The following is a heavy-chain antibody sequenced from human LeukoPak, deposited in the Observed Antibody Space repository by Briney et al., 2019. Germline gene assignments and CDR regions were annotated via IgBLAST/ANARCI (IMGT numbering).Heavy chain of an antibody. Sequence: PSETLSLTCSVSGGSISNYYWSWIRQPPGKGLEWVAYIHYGGNTNYNPSLKSRVIISVDTSKNQFSLKLASVTAADTAVYYCARVDDTSGYFYKFDYWGQGTLVTVSS. D-gene: IGHD3-22*01. CDR3: ARVDDTSGYFYKFDY. V-gene: IGHV4-59*01. CDR1: GGSISNYY. J-gene: IGHJ4*02. CDR2: IHYGGNT.